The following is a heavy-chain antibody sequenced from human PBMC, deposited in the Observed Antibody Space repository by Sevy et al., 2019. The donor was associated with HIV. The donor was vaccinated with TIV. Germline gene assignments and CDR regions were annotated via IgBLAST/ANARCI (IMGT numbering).Heavy chain of an antibody. CDR2: ISFDGRNE. CDR3: ARDHCTDGVCFRSGYFDY. V-gene: IGHV3-30*04. Sequence: GGSLRLSCAASGFTFGNHAIHWVRQAPGKGLEWVAIISFDGRNEHYAGSVKGRFTMSRDNSKKTVYLQMTNLRSEDAAVYYCARDHCTDGVCFRSGYFDYWGQGTLVTVSS. CDR1: GFTFGNHA. J-gene: IGHJ4*01. D-gene: IGHD2-8*01.